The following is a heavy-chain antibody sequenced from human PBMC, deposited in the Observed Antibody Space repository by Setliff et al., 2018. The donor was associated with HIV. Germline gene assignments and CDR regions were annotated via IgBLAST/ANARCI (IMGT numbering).Heavy chain of an antibody. J-gene: IGHJ3*02. Sequence: TGGSLRLSCAASGFNFNTYSMNWVRQAPGRGLESVASISSSGTYIYYADSLKGRITISRDNTKNSLYLQIDSLRAEDTAIYYCAGGGYCSGGSCFSTPDALNIWGQGTTVTVSS. CDR1: GFNFNTYS. CDR3: AGGGYCSGGSCFSTPDALNI. V-gene: IGHV3-21*01. CDR2: ISSSGTYI. D-gene: IGHD2-15*01.